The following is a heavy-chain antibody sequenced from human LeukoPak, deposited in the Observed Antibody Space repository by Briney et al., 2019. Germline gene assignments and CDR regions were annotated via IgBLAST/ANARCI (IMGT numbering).Heavy chain of an antibody. CDR1: GYTFTGYY. D-gene: IGHD1-1*01. J-gene: IGHJ4*02. Sequence: ASVKVSCKASGYTFTGYYMHWVRQAPGQGLEWMGWLNPSTGGTDFAQKFQGRVTLTRDTSLTTAYMDLTSLSSDDTAVYYCARSERVKGILDFWGQGTLVIVSS. CDR2: LNPSTGGT. V-gene: IGHV1-2*02. CDR3: ARSERVKGILDF.